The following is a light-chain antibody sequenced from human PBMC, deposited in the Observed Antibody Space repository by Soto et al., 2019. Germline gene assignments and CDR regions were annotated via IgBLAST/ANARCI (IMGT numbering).Light chain of an antibody. CDR1: ESVRSNY. CDR3: QQYGSSPYT. J-gene: IGKJ2*01. CDR2: GAS. V-gene: IGKV3-20*01. Sequence: EIVLTQSPGTLSLSSGERVTLSCRASESVRSNYLAWYQQKPGQAPRLLINGASTRATGIPDRFSGSGSGTDFTLTISRLEPEDFAVYYCQQYGSSPYTFGQGTKLEIK.